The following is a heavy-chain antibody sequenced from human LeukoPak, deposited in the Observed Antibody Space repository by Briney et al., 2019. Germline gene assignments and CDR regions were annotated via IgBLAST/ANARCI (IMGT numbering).Heavy chain of an antibody. V-gene: IGHV1-2*04. CDR3: ARDDTAMAYDAFDI. J-gene: IGHJ3*02. CDR1: GYTFTGYY. D-gene: IGHD5-18*01. Sequence: ASVKVSCKASGYTFTGYYMHWVRQAPGQGLEWMGWINPNSGGTNYAQKCQGWVTMTRDTSISTAYRELSRLRSDDTAVYYCARDDTAMAYDAFDIWGQGTMVTVSS. CDR2: INPNSGGT.